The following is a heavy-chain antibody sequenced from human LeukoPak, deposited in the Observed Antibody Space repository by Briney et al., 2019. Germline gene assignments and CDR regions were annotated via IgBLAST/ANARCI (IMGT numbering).Heavy chain of an antibody. V-gene: IGHV3-74*01. CDR1: GFTFSSYW. CDR2: INSDGSST. D-gene: IGHD2-2*01. CDR3: AKESLRVLPAATFDY. Sequence: GGSLRLSCAASGFTFSSYWMHWVRQAPGKGLVWVSRINSDGSSTSYADSVKGRFTISRDNSKNTLYLQMNSLRAEDTAVYYCAKESLRVLPAATFDYWGQGTLVTVSS. J-gene: IGHJ4*02.